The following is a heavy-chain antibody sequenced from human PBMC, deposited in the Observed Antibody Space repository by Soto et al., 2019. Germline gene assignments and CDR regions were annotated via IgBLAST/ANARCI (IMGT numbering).Heavy chain of an antibody. CDR3: ARVGSDDYIWGSYRSTYFDL. V-gene: IGHV3-66*01. CDR1: GFTVSSNY. Sequence: EVQLVESGGGLVQPGGSLRLSCAASGFTVSSNYMSWVRQAPGKGLEWVSVIYSGGSTYYADSVKGRFTISRDNSKNMLYLQMNSLRAEDTAVYYCARVGSDDYIWGSYRSTYFDLWGRGTLVTVSA. D-gene: IGHD3-16*02. J-gene: IGHJ2*01. CDR2: IYSGGST.